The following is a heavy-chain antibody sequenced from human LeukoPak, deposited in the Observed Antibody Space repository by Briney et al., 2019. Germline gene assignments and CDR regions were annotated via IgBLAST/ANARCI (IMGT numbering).Heavy chain of an antibody. J-gene: IGHJ3*02. Sequence: GGSLRLSCAASGFTVSSNYMSWVRQAPGKGLEWVSVIYSGGSTYYADSVKGRFTISRDNSKNTLYLQMNSLRAEDTAVYYCARAQPDTEAFDIWGQGTMVTVSP. D-gene: IGHD5-18*01. CDR1: GFTVSSNY. CDR2: IYSGGST. CDR3: ARAQPDTEAFDI. V-gene: IGHV3-66*01.